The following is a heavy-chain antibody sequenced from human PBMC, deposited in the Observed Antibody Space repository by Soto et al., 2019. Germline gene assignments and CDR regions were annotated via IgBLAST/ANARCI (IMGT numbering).Heavy chain of an antibody. CDR3: SREATKIPPNGYIMAVRRIWK. CDR1: VGSMSSVDFY. V-gene: IGHV4-30-4*01. CDR2: IFYSGNT. Sequence: SETLSLTCSVSVGSMSSVDFYWSWIRQSPGRGLEWIGFIFYSGNTYYNTSLNSRASISVYTSKNQFSLNLSSETAADTSMNYCSREATKIPPNGYIMAVRRIWKWGQGAWVTASS. J-gene: IGHJ4*03. D-gene: IGHD5-12*01.